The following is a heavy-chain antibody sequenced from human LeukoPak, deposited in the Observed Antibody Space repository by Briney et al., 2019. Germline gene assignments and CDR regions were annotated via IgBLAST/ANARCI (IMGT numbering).Heavy chain of an antibody. CDR1: GGSISSGGYS. V-gene: IGHV4-30-2*01. J-gene: IGHJ6*02. CDR2: IYHSGST. D-gene: IGHD1-1*01. CDR3: ARDSGTGMDV. Sequence: SETLSLTCAVSGGSISSGGYSWSWIRQPPGKGPEWIGYIYHSGSTYYNPSLKSRVTISVDRSRNQFSLKLSSVTAADTAVYYCARDSGTGMDVWGQGTTVTVSS.